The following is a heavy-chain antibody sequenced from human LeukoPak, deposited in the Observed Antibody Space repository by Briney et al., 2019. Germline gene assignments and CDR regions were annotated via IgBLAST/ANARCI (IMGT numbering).Heavy chain of an antibody. CDR3: ARGLRYFDWQYDAFDI. Sequence: TSETLSLTCTVSGGSISSYYWSWIRQPAGKGLEWIGRIYTSGSTNYNPSLKSRVTISVDTSKNQFSLKLSSVTAADTAVYYRARGLRYFDWQYDAFDIWGQGTMVTVSS. CDR1: GGSISSYY. J-gene: IGHJ3*02. CDR2: IYTSGST. V-gene: IGHV4-4*07. D-gene: IGHD3-9*01.